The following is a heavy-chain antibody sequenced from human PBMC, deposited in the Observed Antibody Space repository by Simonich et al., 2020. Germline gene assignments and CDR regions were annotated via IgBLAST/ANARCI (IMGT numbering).Heavy chain of an antibody. V-gene: IGHV4-34*01. D-gene: IGHD1-1*01. Sequence: QVQLQQWGAGLLKPSETLYRTCAVYGGSFSGYYWSWIRQPPGKGLEWIGEINHSGSTNYNTSLNSRVTISVDTSKNQFSLKLSSGTAADTAVYYCARGKGWKNAFDIWGQGTMVTVSS. CDR2: INHSGST. J-gene: IGHJ3*02. CDR1: GGSFSGYY. CDR3: ARGKGWKNAFDI.